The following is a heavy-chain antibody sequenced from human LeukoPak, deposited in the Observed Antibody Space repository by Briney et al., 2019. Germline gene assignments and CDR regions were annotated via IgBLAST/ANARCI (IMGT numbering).Heavy chain of an antibody. CDR3: ARGGQYYFDY. D-gene: IGHD3-16*01. Sequence: SETLSLTCTVSGYSISSGYYWGWIRQPPGKGLEWIGSIYHSGSTYYNPSLKSRVTISVDTSKNQFSLKLSSVTAADTAAYYCARGGQYYFDYWGQGTLVTVSS. V-gene: IGHV4-38-2*02. CDR2: IYHSGST. CDR1: GYSISSGYY. J-gene: IGHJ4*02.